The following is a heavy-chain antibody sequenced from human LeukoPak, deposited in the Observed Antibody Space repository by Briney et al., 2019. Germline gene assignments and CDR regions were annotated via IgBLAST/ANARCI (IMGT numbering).Heavy chain of an antibody. CDR3: ARHGIAAAGKLMHAFDI. J-gene: IGHJ3*02. V-gene: IGHV4-39*01. CDR2: IYYSGST. D-gene: IGHD6-13*01. CDR1: GGSISSSSYY. Sequence: SETLSLTCTVSGGSISSSSYYWGWIRQPPGKGLEWIGSIYYSGSTYYNPSLKSRVTISVDTSKNQFSLKLSSVTAADTAVYYCARHGIAAAGKLMHAFDIWGQGTMVTVSS.